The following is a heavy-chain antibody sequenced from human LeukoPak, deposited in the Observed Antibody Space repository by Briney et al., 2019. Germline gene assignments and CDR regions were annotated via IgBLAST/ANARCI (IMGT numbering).Heavy chain of an antibody. D-gene: IGHD2-8*01. CDR3: AREMEGFDY. Sequence: GGSLRLSCAASGFIFSSYWMAWVRQAPGKGLEWVANIKQDGSEKSYVDSVKGRFTISRDNAKNSLYLQMDSLRAEDTAVYYCAREMEGFDYWGQGTLVTVSS. V-gene: IGHV3-7*01. CDR1: GFIFSSYW. CDR2: IKQDGSEK. J-gene: IGHJ4*02.